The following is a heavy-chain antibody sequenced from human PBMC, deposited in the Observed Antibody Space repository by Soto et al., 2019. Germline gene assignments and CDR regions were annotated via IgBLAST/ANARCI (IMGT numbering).Heavy chain of an antibody. Sequence: SETLSLTCAVSGVSVTNGDYYWSWMRQSPGKGLEWIGNIYYSETTNYNPFLNSRLSISIDTSRNQFSLQLTSVTAADTAIYYCARQRRGGYWFDPWGQGTLVTVSS. CDR1: GVSVTNGDYY. J-gene: IGHJ5*02. CDR3: ARQRRGGYWFDP. CDR2: IYYSETT. V-gene: IGHV4-30-4*01.